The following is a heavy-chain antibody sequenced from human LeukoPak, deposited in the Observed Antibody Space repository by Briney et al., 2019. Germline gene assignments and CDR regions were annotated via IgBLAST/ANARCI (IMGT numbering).Heavy chain of an antibody. CDR2: IYSGGST. D-gene: IGHD6-6*01. V-gene: IGHV3-53*04. Sequence: GESLRLSCAASGFTVSSNYMSWVRQAPGKGLEWVSVIYSGGSTYYTDSVKGRFTISRHNSKNTLYLQMNSLRAEDTAVYYCARADSSSFDYWGQGTLVTVSS. J-gene: IGHJ4*02. CDR1: GFTVSSNY. CDR3: ARADSSSFDY.